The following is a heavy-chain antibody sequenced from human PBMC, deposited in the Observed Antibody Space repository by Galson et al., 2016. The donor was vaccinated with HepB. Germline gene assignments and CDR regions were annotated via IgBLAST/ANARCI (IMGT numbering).Heavy chain of an antibody. D-gene: IGHD5-12*01. CDR1: GFIFSDYH. CDR3: ARDSSGGYVIDAFDI. Sequence: SLRLSCAASGFIFSDYHINWIRQAPGKGLEWISYISSSSNTIHYADSVKGRFTVSRDYAKNSLYLQMNSLRAEDTAVYYCARDSSGGYVIDAFDIWGQGTMVTVSS. V-gene: IGHV3-11*04. J-gene: IGHJ3*02. CDR2: ISSSSNTI.